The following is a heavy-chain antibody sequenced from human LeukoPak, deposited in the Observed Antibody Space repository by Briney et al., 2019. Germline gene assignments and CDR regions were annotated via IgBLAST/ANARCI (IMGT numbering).Heavy chain of an antibody. D-gene: IGHD4-23*01. Sequence: GGSLRLSCAASGFAVSSNHMTWVRQAPGKGPEWVSVISDSGTTYCADSVKGRVTISRDNSKNTIYLQMNNLRAEDTAVYYCAGFGGYSFWGQGTLVTVSS. V-gene: IGHV3-66*01. CDR1: GFAVSSNH. CDR2: ISDSGTT. J-gene: IGHJ4*02. CDR3: AGFGGYSF.